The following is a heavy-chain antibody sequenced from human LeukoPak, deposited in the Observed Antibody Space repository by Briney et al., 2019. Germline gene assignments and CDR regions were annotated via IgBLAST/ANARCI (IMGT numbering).Heavy chain of an antibody. CDR3: ARLLEQWLGPHYFDY. CDR1: GYSFTSYW. V-gene: IGHV5-51*01. D-gene: IGHD6-19*01. J-gene: IGHJ4*02. CDR2: IYPGDSDT. Sequence: GESLKISCKGSGYSFTSYWIGWVRQMPGKGLEGLGIIYPGDSDTRYSPSFQGQVTISVDKSISTAYLQWSSLKASDTAMYYCARLLEQWLGPHYFDYWGQGTLVTVSS.